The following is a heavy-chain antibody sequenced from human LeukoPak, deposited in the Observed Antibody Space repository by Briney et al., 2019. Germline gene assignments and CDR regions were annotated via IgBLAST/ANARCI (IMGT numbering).Heavy chain of an antibody. CDR3: ATWRTAKTGFDY. Sequence: ETLSLTCTVSGGSISNSIYYWGWIRQPPGKGLEWIGSIYYSGSPYYNPSLKSRVTISVDTSKNQFSLRLSSVTAADTAVYYCATWRTAKTGFDYWGQGTLVTVSS. CDR1: GGSISNSIYY. D-gene: IGHD1-1*01. V-gene: IGHV4-39*01. CDR2: IYYSGSP. J-gene: IGHJ4*02.